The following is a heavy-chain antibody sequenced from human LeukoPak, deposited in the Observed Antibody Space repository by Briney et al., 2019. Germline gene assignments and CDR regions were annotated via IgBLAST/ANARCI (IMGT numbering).Heavy chain of an antibody. Sequence: PGGSLRLSCAASGFTFSSYWMHWVRQAPGKGLVWVSRINSDGSSTNYADSVKGRFTISRDNAKNTLYLQMNSLRAKDTAVFYCARDGYNLDAFDIWGQGTMVTVSS. J-gene: IGHJ3*02. V-gene: IGHV3-74*01. CDR2: INSDGSST. CDR1: GFTFSSYW. D-gene: IGHD5-24*01. CDR3: ARDGYNLDAFDI.